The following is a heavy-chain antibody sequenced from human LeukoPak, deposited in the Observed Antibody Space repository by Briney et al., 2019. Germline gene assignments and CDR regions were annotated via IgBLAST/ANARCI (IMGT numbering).Heavy chain of an antibody. D-gene: IGHD3-22*01. CDR1: SGSISSSSYY. CDR3: ARGRYYYDSSGTKIQDAFDI. CDR2: IHDSGST. Sequence: SETLSLTCTVSSGSISSSSYYWGWIRQPPGKSLEWIGSIHDSGSTYYNPSLKSRVTISVDTSKSLFFLKLSSVTAADTAVYYCARGRYYYDSSGTKIQDAFDIWGQGTMVTVSS. J-gene: IGHJ3*02. V-gene: IGHV4-39*02.